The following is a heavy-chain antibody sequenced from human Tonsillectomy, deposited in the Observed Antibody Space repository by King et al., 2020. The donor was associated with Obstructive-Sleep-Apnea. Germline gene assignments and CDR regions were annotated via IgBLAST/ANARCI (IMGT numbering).Heavy chain of an antibody. CDR2: LSWNRNSV. V-gene: IGHV3-9*01. Sequence: VQSGRSLRLSCEASGFTFGDYAMHWVRQRPGKGLEWVSGLSWNRNSVAYADSVRGRFTISRDNTKKSLYLQMNSLRAEDTALYYCAKGAVGQQVEWYFDLWGRGTLVTVSS. CDR3: AKGAVGQQVEWYFDL. J-gene: IGHJ2*01. D-gene: IGHD6-13*01. CDR1: GFTFGDYA.